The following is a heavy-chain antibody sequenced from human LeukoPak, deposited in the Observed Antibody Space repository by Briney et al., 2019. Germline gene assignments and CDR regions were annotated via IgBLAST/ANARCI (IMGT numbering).Heavy chain of an antibody. V-gene: IGHV3-23*01. CDR1: GFTFSSYG. CDR3: ARMGDGYYYYYMDV. D-gene: IGHD5-24*01. Sequence: PGGSLRLSCAASGFTFSSYGMSWVRQAPGKGLEWVSAISGSGGSTYYADSVKGRFTISRDNAKNSLYLQMNSLRAEDTAVYYCARMGDGYYYYYMDVWGKGATITVSS. J-gene: IGHJ6*03. CDR2: ISGSGGST.